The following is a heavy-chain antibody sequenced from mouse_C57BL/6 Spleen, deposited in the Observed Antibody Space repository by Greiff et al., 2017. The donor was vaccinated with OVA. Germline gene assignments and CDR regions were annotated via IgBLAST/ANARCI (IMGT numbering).Heavy chain of an antibody. CDR2: IWPGGGT. CDR3: ARSDNSRLYWYFDV. D-gene: IGHD6-1*01. J-gene: IGHJ1*03. Sequence: VKLMESGPGLVAPSQCLSITCTASGFSFTSYAISWVRQTPGKGLEWLGVIWPGGGTNYNSALKSRLSISKDNSKSQVFLKMNSLQTDDTARYYCARSDNSRLYWYFDVWGTGTTVTVSS. V-gene: IGHV2-9-1*01. CDR1: GFSFTSYA.